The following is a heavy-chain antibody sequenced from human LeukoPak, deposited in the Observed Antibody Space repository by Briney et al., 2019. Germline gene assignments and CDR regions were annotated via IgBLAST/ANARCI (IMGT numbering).Heavy chain of an antibody. CDR2: ISHSNGYI. J-gene: IGHJ3*02. V-gene: IGHV3-21*01. CDR1: GFTFSN. Sequence: GGSLRLSCAASGFTFSNMNWVRQTPGKGLEWVSSISHSNGYIYYADSVKGRFTISRDNAKNSLYLQMNSLRAEDTAVYYCARTSGSQYVFDIWGQGTMVTVSS. D-gene: IGHD1-26*01. CDR3: ARTSGSQYVFDI.